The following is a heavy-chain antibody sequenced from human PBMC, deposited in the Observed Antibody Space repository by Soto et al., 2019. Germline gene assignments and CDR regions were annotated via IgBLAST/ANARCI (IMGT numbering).Heavy chain of an antibody. CDR2: TRNKANNYIT. CDR1: GFTLSDHY. V-gene: IGHV3-72*01. Sequence: EVQLVESGGGLVQPGGSLRLSCAASGFTLSDHYMDWVRQAPGKGLXXLGRTRNKANNYITEYATSVKGXXTISXDXSKNSVYLQLNSLKSEDTAVYYCGRWTSGSPDCWGQGTLVTVSS. J-gene: IGHJ4*02. D-gene: IGHD1-26*01. CDR3: GRWTSGSPDC.